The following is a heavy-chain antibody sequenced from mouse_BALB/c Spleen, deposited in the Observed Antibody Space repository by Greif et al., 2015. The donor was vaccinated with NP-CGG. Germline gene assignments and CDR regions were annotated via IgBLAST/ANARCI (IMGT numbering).Heavy chain of an antibody. Sequence: EVKVVESGGGLVQPGGSRKLSCAASGFTFGSFGMHWVRQAPEKGLEWVAYISSGSSTIYYADTVKGRFTISRDNPKNALFLQMASLRSEDTAMYYCAGWNDGCPFDYWGQGTALTVAS. D-gene: IGHD2-3*01. J-gene: IGHJ2*01. CDR1: GFTFGSFG. CDR2: ISSGSSTI. V-gene: IGHV5-17*02. CDR3: AGWNDGCPFDY.